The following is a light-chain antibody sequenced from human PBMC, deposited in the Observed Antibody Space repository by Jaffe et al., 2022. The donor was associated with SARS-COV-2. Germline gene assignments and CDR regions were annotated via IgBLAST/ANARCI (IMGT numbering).Light chain of an antibody. J-gene: IGKJ4*01. Sequence: EIVLTQSPATLSLSPGERATLSCRASQSVDNFLVWYQQKPGQAPRLLIYDASNRATGIPARFSGSGSGTDFTLTIGSLEPEDFAIYYCQHRSSWPLTFGGGTRVEV. CDR2: DAS. V-gene: IGKV3-11*01. CDR1: QSVDNF. CDR3: QHRSSWPLT.